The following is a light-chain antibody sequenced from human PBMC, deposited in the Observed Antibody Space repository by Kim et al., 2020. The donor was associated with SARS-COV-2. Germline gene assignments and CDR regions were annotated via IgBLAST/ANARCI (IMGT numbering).Light chain of an antibody. J-gene: IGLJ3*02. CDR1: SNIVGNQG. V-gene: IGLV10-54*01. Sequence: QAGLTQPTSVSKGLRQTATLTCTGNSNIVGNQGAAWLQQHQGHPPKLLSYRNNNRPSGISERLSASRSGNTASLTITGLQPEDEADYYCSAWDSTLIVWVFGGGTQLTVL. CDR3: SAWDSTLIVWV. CDR2: RNN.